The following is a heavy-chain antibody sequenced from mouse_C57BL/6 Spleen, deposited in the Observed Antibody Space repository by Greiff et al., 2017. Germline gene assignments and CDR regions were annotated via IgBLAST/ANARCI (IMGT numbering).Heavy chain of an antibody. Sequence: EVKLMESGGDLVKPGGSLKLSCAASGFTFSSYGMSWVRQTPDKRLEWVATISSGGSYTYYPDSVKGRFTISRDNAKNTLYLQMSSLKSEDTAMYYCARHEDGYGYFDYWGQGTTLTVSS. CDR2: ISSGGSYT. CDR3: ARHEDGYGYFDY. J-gene: IGHJ2*01. D-gene: IGHD2-2*01. CDR1: GFTFSSYG. V-gene: IGHV5-6*01.